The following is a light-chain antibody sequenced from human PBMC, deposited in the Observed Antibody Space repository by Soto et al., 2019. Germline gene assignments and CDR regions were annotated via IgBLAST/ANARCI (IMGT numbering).Light chain of an antibody. CDR2: AAS. CDR1: QGISTY. J-gene: IGKJ4*01. V-gene: IGKV1-27*01. CDR3: QQYNSALLT. Sequence: DIQMTQSPSSLSASVGDRVTVTCRASQGISTYLAWYQQKPGKVPKLLIYAASTLQSGVPSRFSGSGSGTDFSLTISGLQPEDVATYYCQQYNSALLTFGGGTKVEIK.